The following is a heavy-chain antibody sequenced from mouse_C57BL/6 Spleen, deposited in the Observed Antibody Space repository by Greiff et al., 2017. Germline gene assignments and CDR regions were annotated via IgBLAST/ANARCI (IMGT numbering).Heavy chain of an antibody. V-gene: IGHV1-66*01. D-gene: IGHD1-1*01. Sequence: QVQLQQSGPELVKPGASVKISCKASGYSFTSYYIHWVKQRPGQGLEWIGWIYPGSGNTKYNEKFKGKAILTADTSSSTAYMQLSSLTSEDSAVYYCTRRYYGREGWYFDVWGTGTTVTVSS. J-gene: IGHJ1*03. CDR3: TRRYYGREGWYFDV. CDR1: GYSFTSYY. CDR2: IYPGSGNT.